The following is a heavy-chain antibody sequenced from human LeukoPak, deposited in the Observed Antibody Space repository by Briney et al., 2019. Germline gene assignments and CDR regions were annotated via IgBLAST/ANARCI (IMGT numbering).Heavy chain of an antibody. Sequence: PSETLSLTCAVYGGTFSGYYWSWIRQPPGKGLEWIGEINNSGSTNYNPSLKSRVTISVDTSKNQSSLKLSSVTAADTAVYYCARGQYSSSWYEYYYYYYMDVWGKGTTVTVSS. CDR1: GGTFSGYY. J-gene: IGHJ6*03. CDR2: INNSGST. D-gene: IGHD6-13*01. CDR3: ARGQYSSSWYEYYYYYYMDV. V-gene: IGHV4-34*01.